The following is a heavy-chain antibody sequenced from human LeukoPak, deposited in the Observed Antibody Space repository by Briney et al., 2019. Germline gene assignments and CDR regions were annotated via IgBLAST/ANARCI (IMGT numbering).Heavy chain of an antibody. CDR3: ARGLGTLDV. CDR1: GYTFTSYG. Sequence: GASVKVSCKASGYTFTSYGISWVRQAPGQGLECMGWISSYNGNTKYAQKLQDRVTMTTDTSTSTAYMELRSLRPDDTATYYCARGLGTLDVWGEGTMVTVSS. V-gene: IGHV1-18*01. J-gene: IGHJ6*04. CDR2: ISSYNGNT. D-gene: IGHD1-1*01.